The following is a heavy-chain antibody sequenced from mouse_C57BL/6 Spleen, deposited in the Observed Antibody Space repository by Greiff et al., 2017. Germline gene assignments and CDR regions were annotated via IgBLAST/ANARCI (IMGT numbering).Heavy chain of an antibody. CDR3: ARDLSYYYGDYFDY. J-gene: IGHJ2*01. CDR1: GYSITSGYY. D-gene: IGHD1-1*01. Sequence: DVKLQESGPGLVKPSQSLSLTCSVTGYSITSGYYWNWIRQFPGNKLEWMGYISYDGSNNYNPSLKNRISITRDTSKNQFFLKLNSVTTEDTATYYCARDLSYYYGDYFDYWGQGTTLTVSS. CDR2: ISYDGSN. V-gene: IGHV3-6*01.